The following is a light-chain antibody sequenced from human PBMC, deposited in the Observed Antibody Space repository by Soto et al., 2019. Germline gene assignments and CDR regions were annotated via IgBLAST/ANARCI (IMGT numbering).Light chain of an antibody. CDR2: AAS. J-gene: IGKJ5*01. CDR1: QGIRND. CDR3: RQHNNYPPIT. Sequence: DIQMTQSPSSLSASVGDRVTITCRASQGIRNDLAWYQQKPGKAPKRLIYAASSLQSGVPSRFSGSGSGTEFTLTINNLQPEDFATYYCRQHNNYPPITFGQGTRLEIK. V-gene: IGKV1-17*02.